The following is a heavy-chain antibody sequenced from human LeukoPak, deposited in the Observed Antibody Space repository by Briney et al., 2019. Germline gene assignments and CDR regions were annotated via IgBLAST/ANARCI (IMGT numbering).Heavy chain of an antibody. D-gene: IGHD3-22*01. CDR2: ITPSGGT. CDR3: ARRPKNYYDTSTYYDY. Sequence: ASVKVSCKASGYTFTSYAMHWVRQAPGQGLEWMGWITPSGGTNYPQKFQGRVAITRDTSITTAYMDLSRLRSDDTAVYYCARRPKNYYDTSTYYDYWGQGTLVTVSS. V-gene: IGHV1-2*02. CDR1: GYTFTSYA. J-gene: IGHJ4*02.